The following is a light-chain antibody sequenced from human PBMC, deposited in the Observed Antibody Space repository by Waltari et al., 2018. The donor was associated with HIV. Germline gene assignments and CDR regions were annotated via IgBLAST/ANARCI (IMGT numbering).Light chain of an antibody. CDR2: DVS. Sequence: QSALTQPRSVSGSPGQSVTISCTGTSSDVGDYNYVSWYQQHPGKAPKLMIYDVSKWPSGVPARFSGSKSGNTASLTISGLQAEDEADYYCCSYAGSYTLVFGGGTKLTVL. J-gene: IGLJ2*01. CDR1: SSDVGDYNY. V-gene: IGLV2-11*01. CDR3: CSYAGSYTLV.